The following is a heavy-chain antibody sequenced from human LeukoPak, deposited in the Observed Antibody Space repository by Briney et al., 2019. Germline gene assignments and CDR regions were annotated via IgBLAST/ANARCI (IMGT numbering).Heavy chain of an antibody. J-gene: IGHJ4*02. CDR1: GFTFTSYW. CDR2: INTNGRTT. D-gene: IGHD6-19*01. Sequence: PGGSLRLSCAASGFTFTSYWMHWVRQVPGKGLVWVSHINTNGRTTSYVDSVKGRFTISRDNAKNTLYLQMNSLRAEDTAVYYCARQRPGIAVAGLFDYWGQGTLVTVSS. V-gene: IGHV3-74*01. CDR3: ARQRPGIAVAGLFDY.